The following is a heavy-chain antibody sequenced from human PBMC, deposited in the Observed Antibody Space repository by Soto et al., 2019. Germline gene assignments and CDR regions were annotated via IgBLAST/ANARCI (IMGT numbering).Heavy chain of an antibody. CDR2: ISAYKGNT. CDR3: ARVIGSYPRNFSY. V-gene: IGHV1-18*04. J-gene: IGHJ4*02. CDR1: GYTIPSYG. D-gene: IGHD1-26*01. Sequence: AASVKVSRKPSGYTIPSYGISWVRQAPGQGLDWMGWISAYKGNTNNAQKRQGRATMTTDTSTSTAYMELMSLRSDDTAVYYCARVIGSYPRNFSYWGQGTLVTVSS.